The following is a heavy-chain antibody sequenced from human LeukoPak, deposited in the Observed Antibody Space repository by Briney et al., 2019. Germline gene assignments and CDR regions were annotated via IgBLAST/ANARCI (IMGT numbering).Heavy chain of an antibody. J-gene: IGHJ4*02. CDR2: ISYDGSNK. Sequence: GGSLRLSCAASGFTFSSYAMHWVRQAPGKGLEWVAVISYDGSNKYYADSVKGRFTISRHNSKNTLYLQMNSLRAEDTAVYYCARDHSSGYYFDYWGQGTLVTVSS. V-gene: IGHV3-30-3*01. CDR3: ARDHSSGYYFDY. CDR1: GFTFSSYA. D-gene: IGHD3-22*01.